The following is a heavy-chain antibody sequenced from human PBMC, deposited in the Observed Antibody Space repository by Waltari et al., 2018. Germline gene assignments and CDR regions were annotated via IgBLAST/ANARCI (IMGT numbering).Heavy chain of an antibody. CDR3: ARGIAAAGPGHMGWFDP. J-gene: IGHJ5*02. CDR2: IYYSGST. CDR1: GGSISSHY. D-gene: IGHD6-13*01. Sequence: QVQLQESGPGLVKPSETLSLTCTVSGGSISSHYWSWIRQPPGKGLEWIGYIYYSGSTNYNPSIKSRVTISVDTSKNQFSLKLSSVTAADTAVYYCARGIAAAGPGHMGWFDPWGQGTLVTVSS. V-gene: IGHV4-59*11.